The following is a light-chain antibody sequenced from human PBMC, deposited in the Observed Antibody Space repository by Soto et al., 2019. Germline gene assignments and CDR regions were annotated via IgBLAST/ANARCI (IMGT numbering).Light chain of an antibody. CDR3: QQYGSSAYT. J-gene: IGKJ2*01. V-gene: IGKV3-20*01. CDR1: QSVRSSY. CDR2: GAS. Sequence: EIVLTQSPGTLSLSPGDRATLSCRASQSVRSSYLAWYQQKPGQAPRLLIYGASSRATGIPDRFSGSGSGTDFTLTISRLEPEDFAVYYCQQYGSSAYTFGQGTKLEIK.